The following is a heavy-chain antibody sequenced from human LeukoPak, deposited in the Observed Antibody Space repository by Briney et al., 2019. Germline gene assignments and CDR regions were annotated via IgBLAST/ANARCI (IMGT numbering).Heavy chain of an antibody. Sequence: GGSLRLSCAASGFTFSNYWMHWVRQAPGKGLVWVSRINSDGSITDYADSVKGRFTISRDNAKNSLYLQMNSLRAEDTAVYYCARDTYCGGDCYGVYGMDVWGQGTTVTVSS. J-gene: IGHJ6*02. D-gene: IGHD2-21*02. CDR3: ARDTYCGGDCYGVYGMDV. CDR2: INSDGSIT. CDR1: GFTFSNYW. V-gene: IGHV3-74*01.